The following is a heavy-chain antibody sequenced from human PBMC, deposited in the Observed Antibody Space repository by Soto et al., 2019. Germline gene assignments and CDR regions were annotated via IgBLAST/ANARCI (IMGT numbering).Heavy chain of an antibody. J-gene: IGHJ5*02. CDR2: IWYDGSNK. V-gene: IGHV3-33*01. Sequence: GGSLRLSCAASGFTFSSYGMHWVRQAPGKGLEWVAVIWYDGSNKYYADSVKGRFTISRDNSKNTLYLQMNSLRAEDTAVYYCARDLKYPMFDPWGQGTLVTVSS. D-gene: IGHD2-2*02. CDR3: ARDLKYPMFDP. CDR1: GFTFSSYG.